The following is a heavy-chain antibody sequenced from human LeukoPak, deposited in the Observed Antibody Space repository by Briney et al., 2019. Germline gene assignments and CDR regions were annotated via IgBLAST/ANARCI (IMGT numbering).Heavy chain of an antibody. Sequence: SETLSLTCTISGGSISSYYWSWIRQPPGKGLEWIGYIYYSGSTNYNPSLKSRVTISVDTSKNQFSLKLSSVTAADTAVYYCARSYCGGDCYSFDYWGQGTLVTVSS. CDR1: GGSISSYY. CDR3: ARSYCGGDCYSFDY. CDR2: IYYSGST. D-gene: IGHD2-21*02. V-gene: IGHV4-59*01. J-gene: IGHJ4*02.